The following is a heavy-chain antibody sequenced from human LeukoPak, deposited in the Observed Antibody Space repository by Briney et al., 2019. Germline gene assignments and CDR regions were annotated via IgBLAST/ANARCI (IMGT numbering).Heavy chain of an antibody. J-gene: IGHJ1*01. CDR3: ARESIAVASMSEYFQH. V-gene: IGHV3-7*03. CDR1: GFTFSSYW. CDR2: IKQDGREK. D-gene: IGHD6-19*01. Sequence: GGSLRLSCAASGFTFSSYWMSWVRQAPGKGLEWVANIKQDGREKYYVDSVKGRFTISRDNAKNSLYLQMNSLRAEDTAVYYCARESIAVASMSEYFQHWGQGTLVTVSS.